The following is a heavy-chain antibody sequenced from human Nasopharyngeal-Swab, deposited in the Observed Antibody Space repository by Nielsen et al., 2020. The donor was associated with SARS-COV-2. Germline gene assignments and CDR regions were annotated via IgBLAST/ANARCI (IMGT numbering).Heavy chain of an antibody. CDR3: AKVRPIVTTPRDFDY. CDR2: ISGSAGAT. D-gene: IGHD5-12*01. Sequence: WIRQPPGKGLEWVSAISGSAGATYCADSVKGRFTISRANSKNTVYLQMNSLRAEDAAVYYCAKVRPIVTTPRDFDYWGQGILVTVSS. V-gene: IGHV3-23*01. J-gene: IGHJ4*02.